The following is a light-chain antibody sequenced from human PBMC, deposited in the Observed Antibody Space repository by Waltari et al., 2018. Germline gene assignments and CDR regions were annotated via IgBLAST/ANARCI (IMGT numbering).Light chain of an antibody. J-gene: IGKJ1*01. CDR2: RAS. V-gene: IGKV4-1*01. Sequence: SSQGVSHSSENKNYLAWYQPKPGQPPKLLFYRASTRESGVPDRFSASGSGTDFTLTINNLQAEDVAVYYCQQYYRSRTFGQGTKVEIK. CDR3: QQYYRSRT. CDR1: QGVSHSSENKNY.